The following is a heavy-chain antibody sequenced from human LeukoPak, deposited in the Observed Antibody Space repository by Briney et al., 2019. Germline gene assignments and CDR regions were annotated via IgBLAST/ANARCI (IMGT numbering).Heavy chain of an antibody. CDR1: GFTFSSYA. Sequence: PGGSLRLSCAASGFTFSSYAMHWVRQAPGKGLEYVSAISSNGDNTYYANSVKGRLTISRDNSKNTLYLQMNSLRAEDTAVYHCARGLGYSHGPFDYWGQGTLVTVSS. J-gene: IGHJ4*02. CDR3: ARGLGYSHGPFDY. D-gene: IGHD5-18*01. V-gene: IGHV3-64*01. CDR2: ISSNGDNT.